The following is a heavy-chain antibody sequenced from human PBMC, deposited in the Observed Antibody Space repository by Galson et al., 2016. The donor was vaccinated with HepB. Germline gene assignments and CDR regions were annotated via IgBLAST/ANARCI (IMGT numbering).Heavy chain of an antibody. CDR3: AKDQVGGSSYGGNDAFDI. CDR2: ISYDGGNK. J-gene: IGHJ3*02. Sequence: SLRLSCAASGFTFSDYGMHWVRQAPGKGLEWVAVISYDGGNKYYADSVKGRFTISRDNSKNTLYLQMNSLRAEDTAVYYCAKDQVGGSSYGGNDAFDIWGQGTMVTVSS. D-gene: IGHD1-26*01. CDR1: GFTFSDYG. V-gene: IGHV3-30*18.